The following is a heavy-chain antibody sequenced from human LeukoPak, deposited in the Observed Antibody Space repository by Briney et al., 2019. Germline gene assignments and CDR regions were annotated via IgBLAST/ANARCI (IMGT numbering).Heavy chain of an antibody. V-gene: IGHV3-23*01. CDR1: GFTFNTYA. J-gene: IGHJ4*02. Sequence: GSLRLSCAASGFTFNTYAMNWVRQAPGKGLEWVSAISGSGGRTYYADSVKGRFTISRDNSKNTLYLQMNSLRAEDTAVYYCARTYSSGWWIDYWAREPWSPSPQ. CDR2: ISGSGGRT. D-gene: IGHD6-19*01. CDR3: ARTYSSGWWIDY.